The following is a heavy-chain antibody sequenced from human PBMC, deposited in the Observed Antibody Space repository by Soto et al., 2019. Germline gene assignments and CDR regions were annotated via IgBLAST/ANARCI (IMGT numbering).Heavy chain of an antibody. Sequence: GASVKVSCKASGGGNLRDYRTTWVRRAPGQGLEWMGGIIPIFGTANYAQKFQGRVTITADESTSTAYMELSSLRSEDTAVYYCAREVGMDYSSPYYYGMDVWGQGTTVTVSS. D-gene: IGHD6-13*01. CDR2: IIPIFGTA. J-gene: IGHJ6*02. CDR1: GGGNLRDYR. V-gene: IGHV1-69*13. CDR3: AREVGMDYSSPYYYGMDV.